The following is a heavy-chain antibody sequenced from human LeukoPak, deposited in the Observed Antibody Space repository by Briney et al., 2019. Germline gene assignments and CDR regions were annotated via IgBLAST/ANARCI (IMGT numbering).Heavy chain of an antibody. J-gene: IGHJ4*02. CDR2: INPSGGST. CDR1: GYTFTSYY. V-gene: IGHV1-46*01. CDR3: ARGISRLLWFGATRRGRPFDY. D-gene: IGHD3-10*01. Sequence: GASVKVSCKASGYTFTSYYMHWVRQAPGQGLEWMGIINPSGGSTSYAQKFQGRVTMTRDTSTSTAYMELSSLRSEDTAVYYCARGISRLLWFGATRRGRPFDYWGQGTLVTVSS.